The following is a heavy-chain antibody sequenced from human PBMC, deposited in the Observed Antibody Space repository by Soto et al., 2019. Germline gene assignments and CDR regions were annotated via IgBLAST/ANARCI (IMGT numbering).Heavy chain of an antibody. D-gene: IGHD2-15*01. Sequence: SETLSLTCSVSGDSISTVDYFWAWIRQPPGQALEYIGYIYKSTTTYYNPSFESRVAIPLDTSKSQFSLTVTSVTAADTAVYFCARGRYCLTGRCFPNWFDSWGQGTLVTVSS. J-gene: IGHJ5*01. CDR3: ARGRYCLTGRCFPNWFDS. CDR1: GDSISTVDYF. V-gene: IGHV4-30-4*01. CDR2: IYKSTTT.